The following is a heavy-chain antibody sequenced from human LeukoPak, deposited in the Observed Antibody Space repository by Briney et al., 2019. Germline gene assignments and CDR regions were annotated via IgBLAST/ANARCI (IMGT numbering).Heavy chain of an antibody. CDR2: IYYSGST. CDR3: ARDNRDCGGDCPSWFDP. Sequence: SETLSLTCTVSGGSISSYYWSWIRQPPGKGLEWIGYIYYSGSTNYNPSLKSRVTISVDTSKNQFSLKLSSVTAADTAVYYCARDNRDCGGDCPSWFDPWGQGTLVTVSS. V-gene: IGHV4-59*01. J-gene: IGHJ5*02. D-gene: IGHD2-21*02. CDR1: GGSISSYY.